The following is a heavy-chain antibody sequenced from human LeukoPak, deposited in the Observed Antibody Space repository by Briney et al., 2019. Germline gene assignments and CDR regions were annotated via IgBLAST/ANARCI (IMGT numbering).Heavy chain of an antibody. CDR2: IYYSGST. D-gene: IGHD1-1*01. CDR1: GGSICSYY. CDR3: ARAATGDYFDY. Sequence: SETLSLTCTVSGGSICSYYWSWIRQPPGKGLEWIGYIYYSGSTNYNPSLKSRVTISVDTSKNQFSLKLSSVTAADTAVYYCARAATGDYFDYWGQGTLVTVSS. V-gene: IGHV4-59*01. J-gene: IGHJ4*02.